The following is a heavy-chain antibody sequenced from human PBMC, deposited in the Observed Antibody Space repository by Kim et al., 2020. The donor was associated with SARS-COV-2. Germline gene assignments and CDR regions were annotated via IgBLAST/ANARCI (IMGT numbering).Heavy chain of an antibody. CDR2: IYRGGSST. CDR3: AKEEAAAGPFDY. D-gene: IGHD6-13*01. J-gene: IGHJ4*02. V-gene: IGHV3-23*03. Sequence: GGSLRLSCAASGFTFSSYAMNWVRQAPGKGLEWVSVIYRGGSSTYYADSVKGRFTISRDNTKNTLYLQMNSLRAEDTAVYYCAKEEAAAGPFDYWGQGTLVTVSS. CDR1: GFTFSSYA.